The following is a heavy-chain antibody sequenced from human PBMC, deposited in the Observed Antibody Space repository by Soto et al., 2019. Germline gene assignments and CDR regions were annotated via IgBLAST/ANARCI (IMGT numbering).Heavy chain of an antibody. CDR1: GGSVSSGSYH. D-gene: IGHD3-10*01. Sequence: SETLSRTCTVSGGSVSSGSYHWSWIRQPPGKGLEWIGYIYYSGSTNYNPSLKSRVTISVDTSKNQLSLKLSSVTAADTAVYYCARDGVRGVTYYYGMDVWGQGTTVTVSS. V-gene: IGHV4-61*01. J-gene: IGHJ6*02. CDR3: ARDGVRGVTYYYGMDV. CDR2: IYYSGST.